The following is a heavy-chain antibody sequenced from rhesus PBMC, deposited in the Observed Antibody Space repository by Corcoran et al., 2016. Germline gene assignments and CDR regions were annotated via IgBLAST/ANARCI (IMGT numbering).Heavy chain of an antibody. Sequence: QVQLQESGPGVVKPSETLSLTCAVSGGSISDSYRCSWIRQPPGKGLEWIWSIYGSSTGTNYNPSLKAGVPISKERSKNQLCLKLSSVTAADTAVYYCARASYSGNSLYGLDSWGQGVVVTVSS. V-gene: IGHV4S10*01. CDR3: ARASYSGNSLYGLDS. D-gene: IGHD1-1-1*01. CDR1: GGSISDSYR. CDR2: IYGSSTGT. J-gene: IGHJ6*01.